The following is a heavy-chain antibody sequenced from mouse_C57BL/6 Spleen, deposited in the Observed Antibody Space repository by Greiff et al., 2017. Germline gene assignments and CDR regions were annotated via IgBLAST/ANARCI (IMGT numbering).Heavy chain of an antibody. CDR1: GYTFTSYW. V-gene: IGHV1-50*01. J-gene: IGHJ2*01. D-gene: IGHD4-1*01. CDR2: IDPSDSYT. CDR3: ARTGTFGY. Sequence: QVQLQQSGAELVKPGASVKLSCKASGYTFTSYWMQWVKQRPGQGLEWIGEIDPSDSYTNYNQKFKGKATLTVDTSSSTAYMQLSSLTSEDSAVYYCARTGTFGYWGQGTTLTVSS.